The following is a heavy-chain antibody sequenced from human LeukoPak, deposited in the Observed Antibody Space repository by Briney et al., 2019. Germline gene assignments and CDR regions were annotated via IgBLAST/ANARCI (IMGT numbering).Heavy chain of an antibody. CDR1: GFTFSSYA. V-gene: IGHV3-23*01. D-gene: IGHD6-13*01. CDR3: AGAVGYYYGLDV. Sequence: PGGSLRLPCAASGFTFSSYAMSWVRQAPGKGLEWVSAISGSGGSTYYTDSVEGRFTISRDNSKTTLYLQMNSLRVEDTAVYYCAGAVGYYYGLDVWGQGTTVTVSS. J-gene: IGHJ6*02. CDR2: ISGSGGST.